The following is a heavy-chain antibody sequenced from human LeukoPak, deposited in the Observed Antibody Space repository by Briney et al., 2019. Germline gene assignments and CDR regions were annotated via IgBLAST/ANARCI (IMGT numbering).Heavy chain of an antibody. CDR3: ARDIYGSGHGRFDT. CDR2: IHYSGST. D-gene: IGHD3-10*01. V-gene: IGHV4-59*01. CDR1: HVSISTYY. J-gene: IGHJ5*02. Sequence: SETLSLTCTVSHVSISTYYWSWIRQPPGKGLEWMGYIHYSGSTNYNPSLKSRVTISVDTSKRQLSLMLRSVTAADTAVYYCARDIYGSGHGRFDTWGQGRLVTVSS.